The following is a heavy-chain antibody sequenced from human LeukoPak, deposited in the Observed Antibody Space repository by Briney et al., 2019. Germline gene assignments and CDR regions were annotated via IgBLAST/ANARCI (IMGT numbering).Heavy chain of an antibody. Sequence: SETLSLTCAVYGGSFSGYYWSWIRQPPGKGLEWIGEINHSGSTNYNPSLKSRVTISVDMSKNQFSLKLSSVTAADTAVYYCARGVRGAPYFDYWGQGTLVTVSS. CDR2: INHSGST. J-gene: IGHJ4*02. V-gene: IGHV4-34*01. CDR1: GGSFSGYY. CDR3: ARGVRGAPYFDY. D-gene: IGHD3-10*01.